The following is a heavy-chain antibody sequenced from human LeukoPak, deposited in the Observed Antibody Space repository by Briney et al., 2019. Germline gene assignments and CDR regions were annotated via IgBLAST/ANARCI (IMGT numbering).Heavy chain of an antibody. CDR2: MNPNSGNT. Sequence: GASVKVSCKASGYTFTSYDINWVRQATGQGLEWMGWMNPNSGNTGYAQKFQGRVTMTRNTSISTAYMELSSLRSEDTGVYYCARGFVSGGSARRGPLGSWGQGTLFTVSS. J-gene: IGHJ4*02. D-gene: IGHD3-10*01. V-gene: IGHV1-8*01. CDR1: GYTFTSYD. CDR3: ARGFVSGGSARRGPLGS.